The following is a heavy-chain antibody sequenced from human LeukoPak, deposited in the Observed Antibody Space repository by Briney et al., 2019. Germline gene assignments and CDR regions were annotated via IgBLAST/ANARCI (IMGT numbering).Heavy chain of an antibody. CDR3: ARRESGSSSGFDY. D-gene: IGHD1-26*01. CDR1: DYTLIDYD. J-gene: IGHJ4*02. Sequence: ASVKVSCKASDYTLIDYDISWVRQAPGQGLEWMGWISGYNGNTNYAQKLQGRVTMTTDTSTSTAYMELRSLRSDDTAVYYCARRESGSSSGFDYWGQGTLVTVSS. V-gene: IGHV1-18*01. CDR2: ISGYNGNT.